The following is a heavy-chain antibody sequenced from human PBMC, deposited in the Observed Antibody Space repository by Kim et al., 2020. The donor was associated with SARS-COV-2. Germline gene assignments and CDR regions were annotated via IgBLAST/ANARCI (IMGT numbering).Heavy chain of an antibody. D-gene: IGHD1-1*01. J-gene: IGHJ6*02. V-gene: IGHV3-30*04. CDR3: ARHMIHGRHDRVWYGMDV. CDR1: GFTFSSYA. Sequence: GGSLRLSCAASGFTFSSYAMNWVRQAPGKGLEWVALISYDGSTKYYGDSVKGRFTISRDNSKNTLYLQMNSLRAEDTAVYYCARHMIHGRHDRVWYGMDVWGQGTTVTVSS. CDR2: ISYDGSTK.